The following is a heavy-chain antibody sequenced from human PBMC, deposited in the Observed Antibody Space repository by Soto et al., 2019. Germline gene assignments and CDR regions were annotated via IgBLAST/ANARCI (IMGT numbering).Heavy chain of an antibody. CDR2: TYFTSTWYN. CDR3: AKGDNLGPKTGYAFDP. V-gene: IGHV6-1*01. CDR1: GDSVSSSTAS. Sequence: SQTLSPTCAISGDSVSSSTASWNWIRQSPSRGLEWLGRTYFTSTWYNDYAVSVKSGIIINPDTSNNQFSLQLNSVAPEDTAVYVCAKGDNLGPKTGYAFDPWGQGIMVTVSS. J-gene: IGHJ5*02. D-gene: IGHD5-12*01.